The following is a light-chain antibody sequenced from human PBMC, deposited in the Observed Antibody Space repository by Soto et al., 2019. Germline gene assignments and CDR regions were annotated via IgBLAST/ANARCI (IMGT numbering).Light chain of an antibody. CDR2: GAS. V-gene: IGKV3-15*01. CDR1: QSVTSS. CDR3: QQYNNWPRT. J-gene: IGKJ1*01. Sequence: EIVLTQSPGTLSLSPGERATLSCRASQSVTSSLVWYQQKPGQAPRLLIYGASTRATGIPARFSGSGSGTEFTLTISSLQSEDFAVYYCQQYNNWPRTFGQGTKVDI.